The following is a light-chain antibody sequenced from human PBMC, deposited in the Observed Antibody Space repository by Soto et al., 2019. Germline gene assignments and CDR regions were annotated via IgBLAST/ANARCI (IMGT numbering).Light chain of an antibody. CDR2: GES. J-gene: IGKJ5*01. Sequence: EIVMTQSPDTLSVSPGERVTLSCRASQSVGSYLAWYQQKPGQAPRLLIYGESTRATGVPARFSGSGFGTDFTLTISSLQSEDSAVYYCQQRNIWPPVTFGQGTRLEIK. CDR1: QSVGSY. V-gene: IGKV3-15*01. CDR3: QQRNIWPPVT.